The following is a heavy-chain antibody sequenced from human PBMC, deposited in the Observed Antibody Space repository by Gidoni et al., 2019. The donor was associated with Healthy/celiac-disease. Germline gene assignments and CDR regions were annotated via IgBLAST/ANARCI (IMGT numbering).Heavy chain of an antibody. CDR1: GFTFRSYA. J-gene: IGHJ6*02. CDR3: AKDVVYAVSLIRGPSYYYYGMDV. Sequence: EVQLLESGRGLVQPGGSLRLSCAASGFTFRSYAMSWFRRAPGKGLEWVSAISGSGGITYYADSVKGRFTISRDNSKNTLYLQMNSLRAEDTAVYYCAKDVVYAVSLIRGPSYYYYGMDVWGQGTTVTVSS. D-gene: IGHD2-8*02. V-gene: IGHV3-23*01. CDR2: ISGSGGIT.